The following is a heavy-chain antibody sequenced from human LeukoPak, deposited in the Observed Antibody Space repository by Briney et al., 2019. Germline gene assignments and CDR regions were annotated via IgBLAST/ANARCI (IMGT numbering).Heavy chain of an antibody. CDR1: GGTFSSYA. CDR3: ARARIAVAGTGDY. Sequence: SVTVSCKASGGTFSSYAISWVRQAPGQGLEWMGRIIPILGIANYAQKFQGRVTITADKSTSTAYMELSSLRSEDTAVYYCARARIAVAGTGDYWGQGTLVTVSS. J-gene: IGHJ4*02. D-gene: IGHD6-19*01. CDR2: IIPILGIA. V-gene: IGHV1-69*04.